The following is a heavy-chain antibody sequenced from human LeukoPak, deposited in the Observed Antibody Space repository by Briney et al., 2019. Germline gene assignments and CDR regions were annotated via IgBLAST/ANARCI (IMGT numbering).Heavy chain of an antibody. CDR2: IGSKAYGGTT. CDR3: VRRYSYAYGYFDS. Sequence: PGGSLRLSRTTSGFTFGDYAMNWVRQAPGKGLEWVAFIGSKAYGGTTDYAASVKGRFTISRDDSKSIAYLQMNSLKTEATAVYYCVRRYSYAYGYFDSWGQGTLVTVSS. CDR1: GFTFGDYA. J-gene: IGHJ4*02. V-gene: IGHV3-49*04. D-gene: IGHD5-18*01.